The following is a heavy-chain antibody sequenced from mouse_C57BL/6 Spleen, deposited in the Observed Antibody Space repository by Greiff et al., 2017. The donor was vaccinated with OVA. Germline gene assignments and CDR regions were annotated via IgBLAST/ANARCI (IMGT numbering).Heavy chain of an antibody. CDR2: INPGSGGT. Sequence: VQLQQSGAELVRPGTSVKVSCKASGYAFTNYLIEWVKQRPGQGLEWIGVINPGSGGTNSNEKFKGKATLTADKSSSTAYMQLSSLTSEDSSVYFCARRGDYDFYCFDYWGQGTTLTVSS. D-gene: IGHD2-4*01. CDR3: ARRGDYDFYCFDY. CDR1: GYAFTNYL. J-gene: IGHJ2*01. V-gene: IGHV1-54*01.